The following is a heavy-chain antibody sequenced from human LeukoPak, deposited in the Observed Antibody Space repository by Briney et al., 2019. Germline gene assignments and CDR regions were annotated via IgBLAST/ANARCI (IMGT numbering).Heavy chain of an antibody. D-gene: IGHD3/OR15-3a*01. J-gene: IGHJ4*02. CDR1: GFTFSSYA. CDR3: AEDWAGYFPY. V-gene: IGHV3-23*01. CDR2: ISGTGGST. Sequence: GGSLRLSCAASGFTFSSYAMSWVRQAPGKGLEWVSAISGTGGSTPYADSVKGRFTISRDNSKNTLYLQMNSLSAEDTAVYYCAEDWAGYFPYWGQGTLVTVSS.